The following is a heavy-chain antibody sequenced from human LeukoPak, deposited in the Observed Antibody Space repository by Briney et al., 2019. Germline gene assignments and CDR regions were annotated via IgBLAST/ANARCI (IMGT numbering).Heavy chain of an antibody. J-gene: IGHJ4*02. V-gene: IGHV3-23*01. D-gene: IGHD2-8*01. CDR2: ISDSGDYT. CDR3: AKDTSIGKYCTKGVCSQFDY. Sequence: GGSLTLSCAGSGFTLSSYGMGWVRQAPGQGLEWVSVISDSGDYTSYADSVRGRFTISGDNSRNTLYLQMISLRPEDTAVYYCAKDTSIGKYCTKGVCSQFDYWGQGTLVTVSS. CDR1: GFTLSSYG.